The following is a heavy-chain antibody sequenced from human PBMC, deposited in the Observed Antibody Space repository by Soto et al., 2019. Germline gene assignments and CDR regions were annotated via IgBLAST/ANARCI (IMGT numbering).Heavy chain of an antibody. V-gene: IGHV3-11*04. CDR3: ARDPPYGSGTSQNYGMDV. J-gene: IGHJ6*02. Sequence: PGGSLRLSCAASGFTFSDYYMSWIRQAPGKGLEWVSYITSSGSTIYYADSVKGRFTISRDNAKNSLYLQMNSLRAEDTAVYYCARDPPYGSGTSQNYGMDVWGQGTTVTVSS. CDR1: GFTFSDYY. D-gene: IGHD3-10*01. CDR2: ITSSGSTI.